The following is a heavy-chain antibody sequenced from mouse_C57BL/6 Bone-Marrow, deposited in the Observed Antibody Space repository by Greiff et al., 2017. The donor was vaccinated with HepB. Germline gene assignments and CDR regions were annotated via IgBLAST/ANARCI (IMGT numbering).Heavy chain of an antibody. CDR1: GYTFTDYY. CDR2: IYPGSGNT. J-gene: IGHJ4*01. Sequence: VQLVESGAELVRPGASVKLSCKASGYTFTDYYINWVKQRPGQGLEWIARIYPGSGNTYYNEKFKGKATLTADKSSSTAYMQLNSLTSEDSAVYFCARRVDYYAMDYWGQGTSVTVSS. CDR3: ARRVDYYAMDY. D-gene: IGHD1-1*01. V-gene: IGHV1-76*01.